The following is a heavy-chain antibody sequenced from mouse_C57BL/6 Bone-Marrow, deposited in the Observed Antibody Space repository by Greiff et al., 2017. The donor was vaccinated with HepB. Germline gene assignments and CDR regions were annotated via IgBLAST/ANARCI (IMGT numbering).Heavy chain of an antibody. CDR2: INPNNGGT. CDR3: ARSYYGSWDFDV. D-gene: IGHD1-1*01. V-gene: IGHV1-18*01. Sequence: EVQLQESGPELVKPGASVKIPCKASGYTFTDYNMDWVKQSHGKSLEWIGDINPNNGGTIYNQKFKGKATLTVDKSSSTAYMELRSLTSEDTAVYYCARSYYGSWDFDVWGTGTTVTVSS. CDR1: GYTFTDYN. J-gene: IGHJ1*03.